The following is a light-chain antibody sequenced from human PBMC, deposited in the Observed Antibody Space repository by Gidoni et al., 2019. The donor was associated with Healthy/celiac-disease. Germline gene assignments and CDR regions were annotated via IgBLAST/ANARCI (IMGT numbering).Light chain of an antibody. CDR3: QKYNSATIT. CDR2: AAS. Sequence: DIQMTQSPSSLSASVGDRVTITFRSSQGISNYLSWYQQIPGKCPKLLLYAASTLKSGVPSRFSGSGSGTDFTLTLSSLQPEDVATYDCQKYNSATITFGQGTRLEMK. J-gene: IGKJ5*01. V-gene: IGKV1-27*01. CDR1: QGISNY.